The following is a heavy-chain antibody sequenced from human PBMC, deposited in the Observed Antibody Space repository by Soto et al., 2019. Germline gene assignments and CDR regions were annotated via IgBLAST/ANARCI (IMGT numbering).Heavy chain of an antibody. CDR3: AKARKQWLVYDAFDI. Sequence: GGSLRLSCAASGFTFDDYAMHWVRQAPGKGLEWVSGISWNSGSIGYADSVKGRFTISRDNAKNSLYLQMNSLRAEDTALYYCAKARKQWLVYDAFDIWGQGTMVT. CDR2: ISWNSGSI. CDR1: GFTFDDYA. J-gene: IGHJ3*02. V-gene: IGHV3-9*01. D-gene: IGHD6-19*01.